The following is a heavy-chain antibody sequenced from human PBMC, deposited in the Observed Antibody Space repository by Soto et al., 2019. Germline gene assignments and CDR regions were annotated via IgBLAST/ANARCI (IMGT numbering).Heavy chain of an antibody. D-gene: IGHD1-26*01. Sequence: ASVKVSCKASGYTLTSYGISWVRQAPGQGLEWMGWISAYNGNTNYAQKLQGRDTMATDTSTSTAYMELRSLRSDDTAVYYCARGISGTFNWFDPWGQGTLVTVSS. J-gene: IGHJ5*02. CDR2: ISAYNGNT. V-gene: IGHV1-18*01. CDR3: ARGISGTFNWFDP. CDR1: GYTLTSYG.